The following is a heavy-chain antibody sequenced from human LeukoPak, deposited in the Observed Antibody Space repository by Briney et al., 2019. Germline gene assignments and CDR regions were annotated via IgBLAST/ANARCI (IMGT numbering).Heavy chain of an antibody. CDR2: ISGDGTVA. Sequence: GGSLSLSCEALGFAFSGRWMHWVRQGPGEAPVWVSRISGDGTVATYADSVQGRFTISRDNAKNTLYLQMSSLRVDDTAVYFCAREQSVESAIDYWGQGTLVTVSS. J-gene: IGHJ4*02. V-gene: IGHV3-74*01. D-gene: IGHD6-19*01. CDR3: AREQSVESAIDY. CDR1: GFAFSGRW.